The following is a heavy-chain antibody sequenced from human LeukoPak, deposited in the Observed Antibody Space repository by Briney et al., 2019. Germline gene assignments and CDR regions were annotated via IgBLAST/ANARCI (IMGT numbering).Heavy chain of an antibody. Sequence: PGGSLRLSCAASGFTFSSYEMNWVRQAPGKGLEWVAVISYDGSNKYYADSVKGRFTISRDNSKNTLYLQMNSLRAEDTAVYYCARALAGYPFDYRGQGTLVTVSS. CDR2: ISYDGSNK. CDR1: GFTFSSYE. V-gene: IGHV3-30*01. J-gene: IGHJ4*02. CDR3: ARALAGYPFDY. D-gene: IGHD3-9*01.